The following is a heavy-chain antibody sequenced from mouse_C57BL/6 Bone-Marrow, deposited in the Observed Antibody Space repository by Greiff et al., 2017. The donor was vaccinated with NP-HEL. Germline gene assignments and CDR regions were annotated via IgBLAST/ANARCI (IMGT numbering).Heavy chain of an antibody. Sequence: VQLKESGAELVRPGASVKLSCTASGFNIKDDYMHWVKQRPEQGLEWIGWIDPENGDTENASKFQGKATITADTSSNTAYLQLSSLTSEDTAVDYCTTGYYGSSYVAFWGQGTLVTVSA. CDR3: TTGYYGSSYVAF. J-gene: IGHJ3*01. V-gene: IGHV14-4*01. CDR2: IDPENGDT. CDR1: GFNIKDDY. D-gene: IGHD1-1*01.